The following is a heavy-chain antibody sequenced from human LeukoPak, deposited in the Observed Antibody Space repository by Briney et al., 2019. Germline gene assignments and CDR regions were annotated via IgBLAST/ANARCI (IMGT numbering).Heavy chain of an antibody. Sequence: GGSLRLSCAASGLTFSDYGMSWVCQAPGKGLEWVANINQGGSEKYYVDSVEGRFTISRDNPKNSLYLQMTSLRAEDAAVYYCVREGHDNGWSFDYWGQGALVIVSS. J-gene: IGHJ4*02. V-gene: IGHV3-7*01. CDR2: INQGGSEK. CDR1: GLTFSDYG. D-gene: IGHD6-19*01. CDR3: VREGHDNGWSFDY.